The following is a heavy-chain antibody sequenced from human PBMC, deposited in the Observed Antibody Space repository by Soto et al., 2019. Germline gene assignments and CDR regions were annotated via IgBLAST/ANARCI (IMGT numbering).Heavy chain of an antibody. V-gene: IGHV2-5*02. CDR3: AHRDAFGEFDS. CDR2: IYWDDDK. D-gene: IGHD3-10*01. J-gene: IGHJ5*01. Sequence: QITLKESGPTLVKPTQTLTLTCTFSGFSLTTSGVGVGWIRQPPGKALEWLALIYWDDDKRYSPSLKSRLTITKDTSRNQVVLTMTNMDPVDTAIYFCAHRDAFGEFDSWGQGTLVTVSS. CDR1: GFSLTTSGVG.